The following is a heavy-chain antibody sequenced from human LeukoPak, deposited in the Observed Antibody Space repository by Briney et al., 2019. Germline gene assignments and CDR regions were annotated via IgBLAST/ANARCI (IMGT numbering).Heavy chain of an antibody. CDR1: GGSINNYY. V-gene: IGHV4-59*12. D-gene: IGHD3-16*01. CDR2: ISYSGST. J-gene: IGHJ4*02. Sequence: PSETLSLTCTVSGGSINNYYWSWIRQPPGKGLEWIGYISYSGSTNYSPSLKSRVTVSVDTSKNQFSLKLSSVTAADAAVYYCARVGRGDYTWGSYSFDYWGQGTLVTVSS. CDR3: ARVGRGDYTWGSYSFDY.